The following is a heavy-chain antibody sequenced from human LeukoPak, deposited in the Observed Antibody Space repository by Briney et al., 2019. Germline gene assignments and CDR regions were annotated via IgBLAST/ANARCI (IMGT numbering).Heavy chain of an antibody. V-gene: IGHV1-18*04. J-gene: IGHJ3*02. CDR1: GYTFTNYG. Sequence: ASVKVSCKASGYTFTNYGISWVRQAPGQGLDWMGWISPYNDYINYAQKLQGRVTMTTDTSTSTGYVELRSLRSDDTAVYYCARWYCSSTSCYAGAFDMWGQGTMVTVSS. CDR3: ARWYCSSTSCYAGAFDM. D-gene: IGHD2-2*01. CDR2: ISPYNDYI.